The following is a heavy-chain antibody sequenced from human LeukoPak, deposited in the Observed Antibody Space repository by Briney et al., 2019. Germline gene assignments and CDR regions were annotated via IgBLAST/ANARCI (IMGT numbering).Heavy chain of an antibody. CDR2: INPNSGDT. CDR3: ACWGGGNQGH. V-gene: IGHV1-2*06. Sequence: ASVKVSCKASGDTFSSYAISWVRQAPGQGLEWMGRINPNSGDTIYAQNFQGRVTVTRDTSISTAYMELSRLRSDDTAVYYCACWGGGNQGHWGQGTLVTVSS. CDR1: GDTFSSYA. D-gene: IGHD4-23*01. J-gene: IGHJ4*02.